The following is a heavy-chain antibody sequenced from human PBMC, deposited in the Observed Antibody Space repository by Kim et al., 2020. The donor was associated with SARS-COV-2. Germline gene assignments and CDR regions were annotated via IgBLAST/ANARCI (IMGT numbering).Heavy chain of an antibody. V-gene: IGHV3-11*01. D-gene: IGHD2-15*01. Sequence: DAVKGGFTISRDNAKNSLSLQMNSLRAEDTAVYYCAGDRGAVVGEYGMDVWGQGTTVTVSS. CDR3: AGDRGAVVGEYGMDV. J-gene: IGHJ6*02.